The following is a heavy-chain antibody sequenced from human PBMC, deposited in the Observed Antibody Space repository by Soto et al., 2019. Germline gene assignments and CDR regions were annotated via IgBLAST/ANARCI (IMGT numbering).Heavy chain of an antibody. D-gene: IGHD3-9*01. J-gene: IGHJ4*02. V-gene: IGHV5-51*01. CDR2: IYPADSDT. Sequence: GEALNHSFKCSGYSFTIYWIVWVRQIPGKGLEWMGIIYPADSDTRYSPAVQGQVTISADKSISTAYLQWSSLKASDTAMYYCARPGETGSYSYFDYWGQGTLVTVSS. CDR3: ARPGETGSYSYFDY. CDR1: GYSFTIYW.